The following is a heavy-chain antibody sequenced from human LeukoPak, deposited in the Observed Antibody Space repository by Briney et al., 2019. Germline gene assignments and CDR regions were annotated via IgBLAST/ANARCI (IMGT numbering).Heavy chain of an antibody. CDR3: AKDWGLRLGELSSTLFDY. Sequence: GGSLRLSCAASGFTFDDYAMHWVRQAPGKGLEWVSGISWNSGSIGYADSVKGRFTIFRDNAKNSLYLQMNSLRAEDMALYYCAKDWGLRLGELSSTLFDYWGQGTLVTVSS. D-gene: IGHD3-16*02. V-gene: IGHV3-9*03. J-gene: IGHJ4*02. CDR2: ISWNSGSI. CDR1: GFTFDDYA.